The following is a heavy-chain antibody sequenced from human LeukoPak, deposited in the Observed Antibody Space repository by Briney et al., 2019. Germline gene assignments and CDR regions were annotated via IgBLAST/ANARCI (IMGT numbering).Heavy chain of an antibody. V-gene: IGHV3-30*18. CDR2: KSYDGSNK. J-gene: IGHJ4*02. D-gene: IGHD6-13*01. Sequence: AGRSLRLSCAASGFTFSNYGMHWVRQAPGKGLEWVAVKSYDGSNKYYADSVKGRFTISRDNSKNTLYLQMNSLRAEDTAVYYCAKNQDAGYSSSCLDYWGQGTLVTVSS. CDR3: AKNQDAGYSSSCLDY. CDR1: GFTFSNYG.